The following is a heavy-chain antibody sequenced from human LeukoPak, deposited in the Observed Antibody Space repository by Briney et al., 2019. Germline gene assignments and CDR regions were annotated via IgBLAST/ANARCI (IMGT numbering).Heavy chain of an antibody. CDR1: GFTFDDYG. CDR3: ARSRGYSGYEYFDY. D-gene: IGHD5-12*01. Sequence: GGSLRLSCAAYGFTFDDYGMSWVRQAPGKGLEWVSGINWNGGSTGYADSVKGRFTISRDNAKNSLYLQMNSLRAEDTALYYCARSRGYSGYEYFDYWGQGTLVTVSS. J-gene: IGHJ4*02. CDR2: INWNGGST. V-gene: IGHV3-20*04.